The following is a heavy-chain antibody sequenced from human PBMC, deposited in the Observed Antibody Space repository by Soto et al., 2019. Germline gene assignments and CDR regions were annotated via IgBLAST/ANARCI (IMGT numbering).Heavy chain of an antibody. CDR1: GFTFSSYS. Sequence: EVLLVESGGGLVKPGGSLRLSCAASGFTFSSYSMNWVRQAPGKGLEWVSSISSSSSYIYYADSVKGRFTISRDNAKNSLYLQMNSLRAEDTAVYYCARKHCSSTKCLFDIWGQGTMVTVSS. CDR3: ARKHCSSTKCLFDI. D-gene: IGHD2-2*01. J-gene: IGHJ3*02. CDR2: ISSSSSYI. V-gene: IGHV3-21*01.